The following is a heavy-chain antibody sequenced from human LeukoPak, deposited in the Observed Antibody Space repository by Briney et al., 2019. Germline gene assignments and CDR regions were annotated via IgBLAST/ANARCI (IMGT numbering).Heavy chain of an antibody. Sequence: GGSLRLSCAASGFTFSSYWVHWVRQAPGKGLEWVARINSDGSTINHADSVRGRFTISRDNAENNLYLQMSSLRAEDTAIYLCARAAYYRFDYWGQGTLVTVSS. CDR1: GFTFSSYW. CDR2: INSDGSTI. CDR3: ARAAYYRFDY. D-gene: IGHD1-26*01. J-gene: IGHJ4*02. V-gene: IGHV3-74*01.